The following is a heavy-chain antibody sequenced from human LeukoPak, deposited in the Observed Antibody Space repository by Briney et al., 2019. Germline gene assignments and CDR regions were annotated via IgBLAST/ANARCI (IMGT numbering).Heavy chain of an antibody. V-gene: IGHV4-34*01. J-gene: IGHJ5*02. CDR3: ARFWRAWFDP. CDR1: GGSISSYY. D-gene: IGHD3-3*01. CDR2: INHSGST. Sequence: SETLSLTCTVSGGSISSYYWSWIRQPPGKGLEWIGEINHSGSTNYNPSLKSRVTISVDTSKNQFSLKLSSVTAADTAVYYCARFWRAWFDPWGQGTLVTVSS.